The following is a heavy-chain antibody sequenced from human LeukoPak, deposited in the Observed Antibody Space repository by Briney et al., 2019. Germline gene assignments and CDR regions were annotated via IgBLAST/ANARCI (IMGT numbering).Heavy chain of an antibody. J-gene: IGHJ6*03. CDR3: ARVEIQEVPTLTFNWVATYYSHYMDV. CDR1: GFSVSNNY. D-gene: IGHD5-12*01. CDR2: IFGGGDT. Sequence: GGSLRLSCAAAGFSVSNNYMNWVRQSPGKGLEWVAVIFGGGDTYYSDSAKGRLTISRYDSTNTLYLQMSSLRAEDTAVYYCARVEIQEVPTLTFNWVATYYSHYMDVWGKGAMVAVSS. V-gene: IGHV3-66*02.